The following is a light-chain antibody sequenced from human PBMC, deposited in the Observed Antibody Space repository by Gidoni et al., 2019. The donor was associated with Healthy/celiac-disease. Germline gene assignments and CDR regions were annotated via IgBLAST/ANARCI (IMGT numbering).Light chain of an antibody. J-gene: IGKJ1*01. CDR2: DAS. CDR1: QSVSSY. CDR3: QQRSNWPPTWT. V-gene: IGKV3-11*01. Sequence: EIVLTQSPATLSLSPGERATLSCRASQSVSSYLAWYQQKPGQAPRLLIYDASNRATGIPARFSGSGSGTDFTLTISSLEPEDCAVYYCQQRSNWPPTWTFGQGTKVEI.